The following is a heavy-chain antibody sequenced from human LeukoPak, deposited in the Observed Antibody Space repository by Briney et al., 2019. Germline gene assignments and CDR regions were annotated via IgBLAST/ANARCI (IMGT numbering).Heavy chain of an antibody. D-gene: IGHD6-13*01. V-gene: IGHV3-30*03. J-gene: IGHJ6*02. CDR3: ACSGSSPGNYFYGMDV. Sequence: GGSLRLSCAASGFIFSKFGMHWVRRAPGKGLEWVALMSYDGGEKYYVDSVKGRFTISRDNSKDPLYLQMNSLRAEDTAVYYCACSGSSPGNYFYGMDVWGQGTTVTVSS. CDR2: MSYDGGEK. CDR1: GFIFSKFG.